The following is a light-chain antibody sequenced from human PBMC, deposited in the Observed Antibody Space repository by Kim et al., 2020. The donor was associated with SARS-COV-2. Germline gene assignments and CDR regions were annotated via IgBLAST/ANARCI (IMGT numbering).Light chain of an antibody. V-gene: IGLV3-1*01. CDR2: QDE. CDR3: QVWDSTTTV. CDR1: RLGNKY. J-gene: IGLJ2*01. Sequence: VSPGQTASITCAGDRLGNKYVCWYQQKPGQSPVVVLYQDERRPSGIPERFSGSNSGNTATLTISGTQALDEADYYCQVWDSTTTVFGGGTQLTVL.